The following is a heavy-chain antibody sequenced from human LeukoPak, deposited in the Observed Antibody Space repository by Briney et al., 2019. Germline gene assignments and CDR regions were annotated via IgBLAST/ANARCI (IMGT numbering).Heavy chain of an antibody. Sequence: GESLKISCQGSGYSFTSYWISWVRQLPGKGLEWMGRIDPSDSYTNYSPSFQGHVTISADNSINTAYVQWSSLKTSDTAMYYCAYHDENFDDWGQGTLVTVSS. CDR2: IDPSDSYT. J-gene: IGHJ4*02. CDR3: AYHDENFDD. CDR1: GYSFTSYW. V-gene: IGHV5-10-1*01. D-gene: IGHD1-14*01.